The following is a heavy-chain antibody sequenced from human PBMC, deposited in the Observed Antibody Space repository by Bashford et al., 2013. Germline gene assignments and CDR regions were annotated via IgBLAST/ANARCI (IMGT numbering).Heavy chain of an antibody. D-gene: IGHD3-22*01. CDR3: ARGRGIRYDISGLDLFDY. CDR2: LLQWEH. J-gene: IGHJ4*01. Sequence: SETLSLTCTVSGGSISSYYWSWIRQPQEGTGVDWVYLLQWEHQLQPSLKSRVTMSVDTSKNQFSLKLSSVTAADTAVYFCARGRGIRYDISGLDLFDYWGHGTLVTVSS. CDR1: GGSISSYY. V-gene: IGHV4-59*12.